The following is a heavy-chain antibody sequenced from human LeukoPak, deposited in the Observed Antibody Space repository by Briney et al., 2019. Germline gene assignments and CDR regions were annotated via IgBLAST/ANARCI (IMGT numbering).Heavy chain of an antibody. V-gene: IGHV3-74*01. CDR2: IKGDGSSG. CDR1: GFTFTSDW. J-gene: IGHJ4*02. Sequence: VRPRTCSSAASGFTFTSDWMFWVRPAPGKGMVWVSHIKGDGSSGYYADSAKGRFTSSRDNAKSTLYLQMNRLRAEDTAVYYCARGGLAAASDYWGQGTLVTVSS. D-gene: IGHD6-13*01. CDR3: ARGGLAAASDY.